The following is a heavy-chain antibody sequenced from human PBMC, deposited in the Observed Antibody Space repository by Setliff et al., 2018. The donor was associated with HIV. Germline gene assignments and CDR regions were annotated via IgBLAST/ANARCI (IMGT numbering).Heavy chain of an antibody. D-gene: IGHD3-10*01. CDR1: GGSIRSSSHY. CDR2: LYYSGST. J-gene: IGHJ4*02. Sequence: SETLSLTCTVSGGSIRSSSHYWGWIRQPPGKGLEWIGSLYYSGSTYDNPSLKSRLTISVDTSKNQFSLKLSSVTAADTAVYYCAREGDIGVVRGVIYFDYWGQGTLVTVSS. V-gene: IGHV4-39*07. CDR3: AREGDIGVVRGVIYFDY.